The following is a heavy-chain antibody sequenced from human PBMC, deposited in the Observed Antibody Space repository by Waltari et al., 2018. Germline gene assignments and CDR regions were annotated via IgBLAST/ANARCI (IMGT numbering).Heavy chain of an antibody. Sequence: QVHLVQSGAEVKEPGASVKVSCTASGYAFSGSGFTWVRQAPGQGLEWMGWMNPNSGNTGDARKFQGRVTITRDTSASTAYMGLSSLRSEDTAVYYCARASNWFDPWGQGTLVTVSS. CDR2: MNPNSGNT. J-gene: IGHJ5*02. V-gene: IGHV1-8*03. CDR1: GYAFSGSG. CDR3: ARASNWFDP.